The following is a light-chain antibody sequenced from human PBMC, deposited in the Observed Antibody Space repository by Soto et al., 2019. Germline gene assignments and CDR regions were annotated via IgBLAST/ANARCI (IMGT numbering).Light chain of an antibody. CDR2: EVS. CDR3: SSYTSSNTLV. V-gene: IGLV2-14*01. CDR1: SSDVGYYNY. Sequence: QLVLTQPASVSGSPGQSITISCTGTSSDVGYYNYVSWFQQYPGKAPKLMIYEVSNRPSGVSFRFSGSKSGNTASLTISGLQAEDEADYYCSSYTSSNTLVLGGGTKLTVL. J-gene: IGLJ2*01.